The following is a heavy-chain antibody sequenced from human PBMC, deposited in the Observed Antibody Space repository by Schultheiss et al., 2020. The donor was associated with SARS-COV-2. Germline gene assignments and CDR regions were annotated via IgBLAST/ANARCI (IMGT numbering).Heavy chain of an antibody. CDR3: ASLWELLGS. J-gene: IGHJ5*02. CDR2: ISKSGTTI. CDR1: GFTLTTYA. Sequence: GGSLRLSCAASGFTLTTYAMRCVRQAPGKGLEWVAYISKSGTTIHYADSVKGRFTISRDDAKRSVYMQMNSLRAEDTAVYYCASLWELLGSWGQGTLVTVSS. V-gene: IGHV3-48*03. D-gene: IGHD1-26*01.